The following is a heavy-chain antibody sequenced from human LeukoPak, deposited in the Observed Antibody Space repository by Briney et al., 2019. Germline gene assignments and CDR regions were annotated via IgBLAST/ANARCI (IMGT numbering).Heavy chain of an antibody. V-gene: IGHV3-74*01. CDR1: GFTFSSYW. J-gene: IGHJ4*02. Sequence: PGGSLRLSCAASGFTFSSYWMHWVRQAPGKGLVWVSCINSDGSSTSYADSVKGRFTISRDNAKNTLYLQMNSLRAEDTAVYYCARDDAAMALLDYWGQGTLVTVSS. D-gene: IGHD5-18*01. CDR3: ARDDAAMALLDY. CDR2: INSDGSST.